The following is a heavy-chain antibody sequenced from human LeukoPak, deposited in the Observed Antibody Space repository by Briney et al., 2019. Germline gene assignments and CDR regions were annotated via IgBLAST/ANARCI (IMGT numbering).Heavy chain of an antibody. Sequence: SETLSLTCTVSGGSISSYYWSWIRQPPGKGLEWIGYIYYSGSTNYNPPLKSRVTISVDTSKNQFSLKLSSVTAADTAVYYCARGGRIGVAAIDIWGQGTMVTVSS. V-gene: IGHV4-59*01. D-gene: IGHD1-26*01. CDR2: IYYSGST. CDR1: GGSISSYY. CDR3: ARGGRIGVAAIDI. J-gene: IGHJ3*02.